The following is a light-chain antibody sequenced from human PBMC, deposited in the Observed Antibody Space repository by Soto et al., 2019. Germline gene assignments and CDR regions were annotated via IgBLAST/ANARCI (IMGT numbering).Light chain of an antibody. V-gene: IGLV6-57*03. CDR2: EDN. Sequence: NFMLTQPHSVSESPGKTVTISCTRSSGSIASIYVQWYQQRPGSAPTTVIYEDNQRPSGVPDRFSGSIDSSSNSASLTISGLKTEDEADYYCQSYDSSSWVFGGGTQLTVL. CDR3: QSYDSSSWV. CDR1: SGSIASIY. J-gene: IGLJ3*02.